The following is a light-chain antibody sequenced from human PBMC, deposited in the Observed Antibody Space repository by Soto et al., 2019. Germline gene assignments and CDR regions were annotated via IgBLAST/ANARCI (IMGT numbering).Light chain of an antibody. CDR3: CSYAGGYTFWA. Sequence: QSALTQPRSVSGSPGQSVTISCTGTSSDVGGYNYVSWYQQYPGKVPKLMIYDVNKRPSGIPDRFTGSKSGNTASLTISGLQAEDEADYYCCSYAGGYTFWAFGGGTKLTVL. V-gene: IGLV2-11*01. CDR1: SSDVGGYNY. J-gene: IGLJ2*01. CDR2: DVN.